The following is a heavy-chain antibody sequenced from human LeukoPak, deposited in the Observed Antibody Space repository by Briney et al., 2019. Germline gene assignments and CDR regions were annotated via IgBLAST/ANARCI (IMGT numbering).Heavy chain of an antibody. D-gene: IGHD2-15*01. CDR2: INAGNGNT. V-gene: IGHV1-3*01. CDR1: GYTFTSYA. Sequence: ASVKVSCKASGYTFTSYATHWVRQAPGQRLEWMGWINAGNGNTKYSQKFQGRVTITRDTSASTAYMELSSLRSEDTAVYCCARGYCSGGSCYPRHSYNWFDPWGQGTLVTVSS. J-gene: IGHJ5*02. CDR3: ARGYCSGGSCYPRHSYNWFDP.